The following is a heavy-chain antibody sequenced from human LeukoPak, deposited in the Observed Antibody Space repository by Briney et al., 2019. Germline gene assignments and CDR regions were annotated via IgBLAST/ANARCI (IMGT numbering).Heavy chain of an antibody. Sequence: GWGLRLSCAASGFTFSNYAIHWVRQAPGKGRNWVAVVSFDGSKKYYADSVKGRFTISRDNSKNTLYLQMNTLRPDDTAVYYCTRAKRGLFDYWGQGTLVTVSS. J-gene: IGHJ4*02. CDR2: VSFDGSKK. V-gene: IGHV3-30-3*01. CDR3: TRAKRGLFDY. CDR1: GFTFSNYA.